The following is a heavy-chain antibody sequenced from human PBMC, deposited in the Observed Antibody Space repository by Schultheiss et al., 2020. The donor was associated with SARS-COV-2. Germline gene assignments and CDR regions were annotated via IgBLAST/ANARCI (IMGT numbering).Heavy chain of an antibody. V-gene: IGHV3-73*01. CDR1: GFTFSGSA. D-gene: IGHD6-13*01. J-gene: IGHJ6*02. CDR2: IRSKANSYAT. CDR3: AKVTKAIAAGYYYGMDV. Sequence: GGSLRLSCAASGFTFSGSAMHWVRQASGKGLEWVGRIRSKANSYATAYAASVKGRFTISRDDSKNTLYLQMNSLRAEDTAVYYCAKVTKAIAAGYYYGMDVWGQGTTVTVSS.